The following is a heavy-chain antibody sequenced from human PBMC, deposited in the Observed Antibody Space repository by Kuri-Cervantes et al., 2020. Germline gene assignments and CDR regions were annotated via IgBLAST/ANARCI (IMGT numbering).Heavy chain of an antibody. J-gene: IGHJ5*02. CDR2: IYYSGST. Sequence: GSLRLSCTVSGGSISSSSYYWGWIRQPPGKGLEWIGSIYYSGSTYYNPSLKSRVTISVDTSKNQFSLKLSSVTAADTAVYYCAVKVGADNNWFDPWGQGTLVTVSS. CDR1: GGSISSSSYY. V-gene: IGHV4-39*07. CDR3: AVKVGADNNWFDP. D-gene: IGHD1-26*01.